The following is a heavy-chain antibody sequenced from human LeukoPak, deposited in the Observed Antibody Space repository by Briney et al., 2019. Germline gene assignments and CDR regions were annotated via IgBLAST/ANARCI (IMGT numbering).Heavy chain of an antibody. Sequence: GGTLRLSCVASGFIFSDYSMSWVRQAPGKGPEWVANIKIDGIEKYYADSVKGRFTISRDNAKNSLYLQMNSLRAEDTAVYYCARDSAGSGWVYWGQGTLVTVSS. CDR1: GFIFSDYS. CDR3: ARDSAGSGWVY. J-gene: IGHJ4*02. CDR2: IKIDGIEK. V-gene: IGHV3-7*04. D-gene: IGHD6-19*01.